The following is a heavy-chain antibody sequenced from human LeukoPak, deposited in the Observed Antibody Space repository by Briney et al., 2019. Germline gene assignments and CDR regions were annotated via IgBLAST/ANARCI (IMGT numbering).Heavy chain of an antibody. CDR3: ARDGGGLLFDP. CDR2: IYYSGST. Sequence: TTSETLSLTCTVSGGSISSGDYYWNWIRQPPGKGLEWIGYIYYSGSTYYNPSLRSRVTISVDTSNNHFSLKLSSVTAAATAVYYCARDGGGLLFDPWGQGTLVTVSS. D-gene: IGHD2-21*02. J-gene: IGHJ5*02. V-gene: IGHV4-30-4*08. CDR1: GGSISSGDYY.